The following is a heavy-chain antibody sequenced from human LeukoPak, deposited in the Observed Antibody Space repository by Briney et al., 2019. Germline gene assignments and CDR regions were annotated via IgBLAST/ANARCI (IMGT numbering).Heavy chain of an antibody. V-gene: IGHV4-4*07. CDR2: IYTSGST. J-gene: IGHJ6*04. CDR3: ARGRTYGSGSYD. D-gene: IGHD3-10*01. Sequence: SETLSLTCTVSGGSISSYYWSWIRQPAGKGLEWIGRIYTSGSTNYNPSLMSRVTISLDTSKNQFSLKLSSVTAADTAVYYCARGRTYGSGSYDWGKGTTVTISS. CDR1: GGSISSYY.